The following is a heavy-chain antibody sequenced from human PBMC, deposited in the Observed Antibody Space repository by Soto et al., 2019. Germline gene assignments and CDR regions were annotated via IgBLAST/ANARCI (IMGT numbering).Heavy chain of an antibody. CDR2: ISSDGTYI. CDR1: GFTFTNYW. CDR3: VKGEYYYDGSAYYPFDY. Sequence: GGSLRLSCVASGFTFTNYWMHWVRQAPGKGLVWVSRISSDGTYIQYGDSVRGRFTISRHNAKNTVYLQMNSLRAEDTAVYYCVKGEYYYDGSAYYPFDYWGQGRMVTVSS. J-gene: IGHJ4*02. D-gene: IGHD3-22*01. V-gene: IGHV3-74*03.